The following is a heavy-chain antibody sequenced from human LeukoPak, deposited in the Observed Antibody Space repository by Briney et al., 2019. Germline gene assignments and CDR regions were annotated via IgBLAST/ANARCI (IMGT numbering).Heavy chain of an antibody. Sequence: ASVKVSCKASGYTFINYAINWVRQAPGQGLEWMGWISAYNGNTNHARKLQGRATMTTDTSTNTAYMELRSLRSDDTAVYYCARDGSSNWFANFDSYYMDVWGKGTTVTVSS. J-gene: IGHJ6*03. CDR2: ISAYNGNT. CDR3: ARDGSSNWFANFDSYYMDV. D-gene: IGHD6-13*01. V-gene: IGHV1-18*01. CDR1: GYTFINYA.